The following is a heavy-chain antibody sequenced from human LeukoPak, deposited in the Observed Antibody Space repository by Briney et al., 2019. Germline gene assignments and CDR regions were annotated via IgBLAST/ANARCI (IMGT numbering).Heavy chain of an antibody. D-gene: IGHD3-22*01. J-gene: IGHJ4*02. V-gene: IGHV3-21*01. CDR2: ISSCSSYI. Sequence: PGGSLRLSCAASGFTFSGYSMNWVRQAPGKGLEWVSSISSCSSYIYYADSVKGRFTISRDNAKNSLYLQMNSLRAEDTAVYYCVYYYDSSGYYLFDYWGQGTLVTVSS. CDR1: GFTFSGYS. CDR3: VYYYDSSGYYLFDY.